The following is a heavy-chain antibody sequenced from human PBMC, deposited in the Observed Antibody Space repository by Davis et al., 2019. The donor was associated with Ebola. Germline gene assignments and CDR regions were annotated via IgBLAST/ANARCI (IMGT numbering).Heavy chain of an antibody. CDR3: ARDMRPEWYYYYYMDV. CDR2: ISYDGSNK. J-gene: IGHJ6*03. CDR1: GFTFSSYG. V-gene: IGHV3-30*03. D-gene: IGHD3-3*01. Sequence: GESLKISCAASGFTFSSYGMHWVRQAPGKGLVWVAVISYDGSNKYYADSVKGRFTISRDNSKNTLYLQMNSLRAEDTAVYYCARDMRPEWYYYYYMDVWGKGTTVTVSS.